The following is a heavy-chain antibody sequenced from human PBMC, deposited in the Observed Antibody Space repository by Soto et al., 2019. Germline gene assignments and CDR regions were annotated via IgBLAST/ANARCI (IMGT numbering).Heavy chain of an antibody. D-gene: IGHD2-2*01. CDR1: GFTFGSYW. J-gene: IGHJ4*02. CDR3: ARARKSYQLLSPYFDY. V-gene: IGHV3-7*04. Sequence: GGSLRLSCAASGFTFGSYWMSWVRQAPGKGLEWVANIKQDESEKYYVDSVKGRFTISRDNAKNSLYLQMNSLRAEDTAVYYCARARKSYQLLSPYFDYWGQGTLVTVSS. CDR2: IKQDESEK.